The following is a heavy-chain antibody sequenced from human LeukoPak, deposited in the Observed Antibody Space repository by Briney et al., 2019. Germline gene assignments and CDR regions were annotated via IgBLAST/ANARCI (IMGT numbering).Heavy chain of an antibody. CDR3: ATPGAADRDEYFQY. Sequence: SETLSLTCTFSGYSLSSDYSLNSGFYWGWIRQPPGKGLEWIGSIQHSDSIYYNPSFKSRVTISVDLSRNHLSLKLTSLTAADTAVYYCATPGAADRDEYFQYWSQGTLVTVSS. J-gene: IGHJ1*01. D-gene: IGHD6-13*01. V-gene: IGHV4-38-2*02. CDR2: IQHSDSI. CDR1: GYSLSSDYSLNSGFY.